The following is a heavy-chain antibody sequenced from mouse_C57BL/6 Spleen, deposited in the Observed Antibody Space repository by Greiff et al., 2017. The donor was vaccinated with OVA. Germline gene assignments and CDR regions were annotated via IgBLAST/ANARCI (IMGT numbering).Heavy chain of an antibody. J-gene: IGHJ3*01. CDR1: GYTFTSYD. CDR2: IYPRDGST. CDR3: ASLYYDYDEAY. Sequence: QVQLQQPGTELVKPGASVKLSCKASGYTFTSYDINWVKQRPGQGLEWIGWIYPRDGSTKYNEKFKGKATLTVDTSSSTAYMELHSLTSEDSAVYFCASLYYDYDEAYWGQGTLVTVSA. D-gene: IGHD2-4*01. V-gene: IGHV1-85*01.